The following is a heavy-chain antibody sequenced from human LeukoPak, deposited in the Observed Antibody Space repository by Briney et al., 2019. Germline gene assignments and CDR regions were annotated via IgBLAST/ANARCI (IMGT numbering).Heavy chain of an antibody. CDR2: ISSSTSII. Sequence: GRSLRLSCAASGFTFSSYAMHWVRQAPGKGLEWVSFISSSTSIIYYADSVKGRFTISRDNAKNSLYLQMNSLRAEDTAVYYCAKDPNVLRYFDWLLYDYWGQGTLVTVSS. CDR1: GFTFSSYA. CDR3: AKDPNVLRYFDWLLYDY. J-gene: IGHJ4*02. V-gene: IGHV3-48*01. D-gene: IGHD3-9*01.